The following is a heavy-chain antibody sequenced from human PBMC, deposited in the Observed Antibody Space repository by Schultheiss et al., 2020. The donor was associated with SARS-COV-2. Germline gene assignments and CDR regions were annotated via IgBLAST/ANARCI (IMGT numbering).Heavy chain of an antibody. V-gene: IGHV3-30*07. CDR2: ISYDGSNK. Sequence: GGSLRLSCAASGFTFSSYAMHWVRQAPGKGLEWVAVISYDGSNKYYADSVKGRFTISRDNAKNSLFLQMNSLRAEDTAVYYCARGRLGIDEDTFDIWGQGTMVTVSS. J-gene: IGHJ3*02. CDR3: ARGRLGIDEDTFDI. D-gene: IGHD3-16*01. CDR1: GFTFSSYA.